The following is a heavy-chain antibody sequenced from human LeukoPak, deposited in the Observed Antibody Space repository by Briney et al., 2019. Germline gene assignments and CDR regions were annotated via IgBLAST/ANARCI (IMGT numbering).Heavy chain of an antibody. J-gene: IGHJ4*02. Sequence: KSGGSLRLSCAASGFSFSSYNINWVRQSPGKGLEWVASIDTTSEYIFYTDSLKGRFTISRDNAKNSLYLQMNNLRAEDTAVYYCARADRDSDWYIDDCWGQGTLVTVSS. CDR2: IDTTSEYI. D-gene: IGHD6-19*01. V-gene: IGHV3-21*01. CDR3: ARADRDSDWYIDDC. CDR1: GFSFSSYN.